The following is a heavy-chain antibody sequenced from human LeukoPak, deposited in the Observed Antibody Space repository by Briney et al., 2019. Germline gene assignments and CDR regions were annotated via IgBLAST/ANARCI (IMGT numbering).Heavy chain of an antibody. CDR2: IYTSGSS. Sequence: PSETLSLTCTVSGGSISSYYWSWIREPAGKGLEWIGRIYTSGSSNSHTSPQRRVTMSVDTSKNQFSLKLSSVTAADTAVYYCARDGRGYQLLLGYWFDPWGQETLVTVSS. CDR1: GGSISSYY. CDR3: ARDGRGYQLLLGYWFDP. D-gene: IGHD2-2*01. J-gene: IGHJ5*02. V-gene: IGHV4-4*07.